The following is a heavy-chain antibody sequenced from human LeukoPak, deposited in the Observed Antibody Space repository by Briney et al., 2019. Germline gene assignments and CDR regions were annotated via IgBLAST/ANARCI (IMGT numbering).Heavy chain of an antibody. V-gene: IGHV3-21*01. CDR2: ISSSSSYI. J-gene: IGHJ4*02. CDR3: ARGRGYYDSSGYNY. Sequence: TGGSLRLSCAASGFTFSSYSMNWVRQAPGKGLEWVSSISSSSSYIYYADSVKGRFTISRDNAKNSLYLQMNSLRAEDTAVYYCARGRGYYDSSGYNYWGQGTLVTVSS. CDR1: GFTFSSYS. D-gene: IGHD3-22*01.